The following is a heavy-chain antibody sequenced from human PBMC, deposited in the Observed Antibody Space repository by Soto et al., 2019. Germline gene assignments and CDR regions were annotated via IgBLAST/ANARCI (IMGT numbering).Heavy chain of an antibody. D-gene: IGHD2-2*01. J-gene: IGHJ4*02. Sequence: GGSLRLSCAASGFTFSSYGMNWVRQAPGKGLEWVSYISSRSSTIHYADSVRGRFTISRDNAKDSLYLQMSGLRAEDTVEYYGGRTDYCSNTSCYLGGSDYWGQGALVTVSS. V-gene: IGHV3-48*01. CDR2: ISSRSSTI. CDR3: GRTDYCSNTSCYLGGSDY. CDR1: GFTFSSYG.